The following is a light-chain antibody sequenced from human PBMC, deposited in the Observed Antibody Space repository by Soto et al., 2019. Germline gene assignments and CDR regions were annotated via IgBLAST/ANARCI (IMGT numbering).Light chain of an antibody. CDR1: QHISHY. CDR2: AAS. Sequence: DIQMTQSPSSLSASVGDRVTITCRACQHISHYLAWYQQKPGKSPNLVIYAASTLQSGVPSRFSGSGSGTDFTLTISSLQPEDVATYYCQKYNDAPFTFGPGTKVDSK. CDR3: QKYNDAPFT. V-gene: IGKV1-27*01. J-gene: IGKJ3*01.